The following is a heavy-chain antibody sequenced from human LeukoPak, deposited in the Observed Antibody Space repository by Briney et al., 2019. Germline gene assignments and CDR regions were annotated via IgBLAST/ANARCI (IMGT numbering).Heavy chain of an antibody. CDR1: GFTFSSYE. CDR3: ARVQYSGFDLTGAFDN. Sequence: SGGSLRLSCAASGFTFSSYEMNWVRQAPGKGLEWVSYISNSGNTMYYADSVKGRFTISRDNAKNSLYLQINSLRAEDTAVYYCARVQYSGFDLTGAFDNWGQGTLVTVSS. J-gene: IGHJ4*02. V-gene: IGHV3-48*03. CDR2: ISNSGNTM. D-gene: IGHD5-12*01.